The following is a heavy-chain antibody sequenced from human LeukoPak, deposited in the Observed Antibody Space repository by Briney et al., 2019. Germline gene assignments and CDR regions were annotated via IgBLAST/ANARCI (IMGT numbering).Heavy chain of an antibody. J-gene: IGHJ4*02. V-gene: IGHV5-10-1*01. Sequence: GESLNISCKGSGYKFTSYWINWVRQMPGKGLEWMGRIDPSDSYTMYSPSFQGHVTISADKSISTAYLQWSSLKASDSAMYYCARVLGYSYGWNYWGQGTLVTVSS. D-gene: IGHD5-18*01. CDR2: IDPSDSYT. CDR3: ARVLGYSYGWNY. CDR1: GYKFTSYW.